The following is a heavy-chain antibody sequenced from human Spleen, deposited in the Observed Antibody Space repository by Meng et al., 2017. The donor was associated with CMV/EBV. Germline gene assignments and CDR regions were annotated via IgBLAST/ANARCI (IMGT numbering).Heavy chain of an antibody. CDR2: ISGDSGHT. CDR1: GYTFTSYG. V-gene: IGHV1-18*01. J-gene: IGHJ5*02. Sequence: QVQLVQSGAEVKKPRASVKVSCKASGYTFTSYGITWVRQAPGQALEWRGWISGDSGHTTYAQKVQGRVTMTTDTSTTTAYLELRSLRSDDTAMYYCARIQWLDNWFDPWGQGTLVTVSS. CDR3: ARIQWLDNWFDP. D-gene: IGHD6-19*01.